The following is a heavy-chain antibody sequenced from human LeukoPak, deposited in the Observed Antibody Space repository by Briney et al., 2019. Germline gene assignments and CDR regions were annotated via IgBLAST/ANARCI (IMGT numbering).Heavy chain of an antibody. CDR1: GGSISSYY. D-gene: IGHD3-10*01. CDR2: IYYSGST. Sequence: PSETLSPTCTVSGGSISSYYWSWIRQPPGKGLEWIGYIYYSGSTNYNPSLKSRVTISVDTSKNQFSLKLSSVTAADTAVYYCARGGAGPDYWGQGTLVTVSS. CDR3: ARGGAGPDY. J-gene: IGHJ4*02. V-gene: IGHV4-59*01.